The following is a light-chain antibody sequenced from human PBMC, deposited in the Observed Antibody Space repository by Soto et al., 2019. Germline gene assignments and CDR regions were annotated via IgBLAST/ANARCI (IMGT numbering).Light chain of an antibody. Sequence: QSVPTQPPSASGTPGQRVTISCSGSSSNIGSNYVYWYQQLPGTAPKLLIYKNNQRPSGVPDRFSGSKAGTSASLAISGLRSEDEADYYCATWDVSLSAWVFGGGTKLTVL. V-gene: IGLV1-47*01. CDR1: SSNIGSNY. J-gene: IGLJ3*02. CDR3: ATWDVSLSAWV. CDR2: KNN.